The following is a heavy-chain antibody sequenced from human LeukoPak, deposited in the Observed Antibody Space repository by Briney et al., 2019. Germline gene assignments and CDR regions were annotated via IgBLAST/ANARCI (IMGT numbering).Heavy chain of an antibody. CDR2: VNPNSGET. V-gene: IGHV1-2*02. CDR3: ARDRDYSNTERGFDY. D-gene: IGHD4-11*01. J-gene: IGHJ4*02. Sequence: ASVKVSCKTSGYTFTDYYIHWVRQAPGQGLEWMGWVNPNSGETNSAQKFQGRVTMTGDTSISTAYMELRRVTSDDTAVYYCARDRDYSNTERGFDYWGQGTLVTVSS. CDR1: GYTFTDYY.